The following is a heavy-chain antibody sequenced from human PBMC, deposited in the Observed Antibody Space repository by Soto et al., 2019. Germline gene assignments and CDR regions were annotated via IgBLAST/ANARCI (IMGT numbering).Heavy chain of an antibody. V-gene: IGHV4-38-2*01. CDR2: IYHSGST. D-gene: IGHD2-2*01. CDR3: AVGYCSSTTCSREYFQH. CDR1: GYSISSGYY. J-gene: IGHJ1*01. Sequence: SLTCAVSGYSISSGYYWGWTRQPPGRGREWIGTIYHSGSTFHNPSLKSRPTMSVDTSKNQCSLKLRSVTAADTAVYYCAVGYCSSTTCSREYFQHWGQGTLVTVSS.